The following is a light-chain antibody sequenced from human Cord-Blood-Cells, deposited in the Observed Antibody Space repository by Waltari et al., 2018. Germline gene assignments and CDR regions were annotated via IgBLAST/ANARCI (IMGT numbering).Light chain of an antibody. CDR2: GAS. J-gene: IGKJ2*01. CDR1: QSVSSSY. CDR3: QQYGSSPYT. V-gene: IGKV3-20*01. Sequence: EIVLTQSTGTLSLSPGERATPSCRASQSVSSSYLAWYPQKPGQAPRLLIYGASSRATGSPDRFSGSGSGTDFTLTISRLEPEDFAVYYCQQYGSSPYTFGQGTKLEI.